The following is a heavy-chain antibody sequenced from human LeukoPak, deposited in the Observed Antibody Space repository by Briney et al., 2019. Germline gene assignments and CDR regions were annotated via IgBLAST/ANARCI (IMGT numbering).Heavy chain of an antibody. CDR2: ISAYNGNT. D-gene: IGHD5-18*01. V-gene: IGHV1-18*01. Sequence: ASVKVSCKASGYTFSSYGISWVRQAPEQGLEWMGWISAYNGNTNYAQKFQARVTMTTDTSTNTAYMELRSLRSDDTAVYYCARAVDTAMVMDYWGQGTLVTVSS. J-gene: IGHJ4*02. CDR1: GYTFSSYG. CDR3: ARAVDTAMVMDY.